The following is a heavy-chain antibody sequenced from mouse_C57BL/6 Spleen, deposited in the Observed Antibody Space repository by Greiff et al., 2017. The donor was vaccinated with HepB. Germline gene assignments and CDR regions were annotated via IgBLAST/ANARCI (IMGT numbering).Heavy chain of an antibody. CDR1: GYTFPSYW. D-gene: IGHD2-2*01. Sequence: QVQLQQPGAELVKPGASVKMSCKASGYTFPSYWITWVKQRPGQGLEWIGDIYPGSGSTTYNEKFKSKATLTVDTSSSTAYMQLSSLTSEDSAVYYCARWVSTMVTTRAWFAYWGQGTLVTVSA. J-gene: IGHJ3*01. CDR3: ARWVSTMVTTRAWFAY. CDR2: IYPGSGST. V-gene: IGHV1-55*01.